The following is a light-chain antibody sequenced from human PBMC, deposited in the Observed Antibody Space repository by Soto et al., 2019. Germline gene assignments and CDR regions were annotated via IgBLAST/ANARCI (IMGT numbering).Light chain of an antibody. CDR1: QSVTIGY. J-gene: IGKJ1*01. CDR2: GER. Sequence: VLTQSPGTLSLSPGEIATLSCRASQSVTIGYLAWFQQKPGQAPRILIYGERTRATGVPARFSASGSGTDLYLTISRLEPEDFAVYYCQKYGTSPWTCGQGTKVDIK. V-gene: IGKV3-20*01. CDR3: QKYGTSPWT.